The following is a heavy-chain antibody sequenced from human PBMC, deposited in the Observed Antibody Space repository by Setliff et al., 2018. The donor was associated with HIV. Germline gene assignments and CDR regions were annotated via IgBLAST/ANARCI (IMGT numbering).Heavy chain of an antibody. Sequence: TLSLTCTVSGASVTNVLYYWSWLRQPAGKGLEWIGHIYTSGNSRYTNYNSSLESRVAISLDTSSNQFSLKLSSVTAADTAVYHCAREREAWSAYDSWGQGTLVTV. J-gene: IGHJ5*02. CDR2: IYTSGNSRYT. V-gene: IGHV4-61*09. CDR1: GASVTNVLYY. CDR3: AREREAWSAYDS. D-gene: IGHD3-3*01.